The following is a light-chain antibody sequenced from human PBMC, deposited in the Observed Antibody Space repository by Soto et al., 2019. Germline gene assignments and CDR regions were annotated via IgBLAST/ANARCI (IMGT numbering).Light chain of an antibody. Sequence: DIVMTQSPATLSSSPVERATLSCTASQSVSNNYLAWYQQKPGQAPRLLIYGASNRATGIPDRFSGSGSGTDFTLTISRLEPEDFAVYYCKQYGSSGTFGQGNKGDIK. CDR3: KQYGSSGT. V-gene: IGKV3-20*01. CDR2: GAS. J-gene: IGKJ1*01. CDR1: QSVSNNY.